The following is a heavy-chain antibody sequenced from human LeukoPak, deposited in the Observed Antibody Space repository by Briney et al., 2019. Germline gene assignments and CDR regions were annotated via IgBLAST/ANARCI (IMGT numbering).Heavy chain of an antibody. V-gene: IGHV3-23*01. CDR2: ISGSGGST. Sequence: GGSLRLSCAASGFTFSSYAMSWVRQAPGKGLEWVSAISGSGGSTYYADSVKGRFTISRDNSKNTLYLQMNSLRAEDTAVYYCAKNYDFWSGYYTAPGCFDYWGQGTLVTVSS. D-gene: IGHD3-3*01. CDR1: GFTFSSYA. CDR3: AKNYDFWSGYYTAPGCFDY. J-gene: IGHJ4*02.